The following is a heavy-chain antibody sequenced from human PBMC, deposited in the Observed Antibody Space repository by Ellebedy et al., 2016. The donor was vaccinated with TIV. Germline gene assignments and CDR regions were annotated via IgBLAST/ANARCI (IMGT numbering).Heavy chain of an antibody. D-gene: IGHD3-9*01. Sequence: SETLSLTXSVSGGSISRYYWSWIRQPPGKGLEWIGYIFHSGSTYHNPSLKNRVTISVDRSQNQFSLKLSSVTAADTAVYYCARVRYFAWLADYWGQGTLVTVSS. CDR1: GGSISRYY. J-gene: IGHJ4*02. CDR3: ARVRYFAWLADY. CDR2: IFHSGST. V-gene: IGHV4-30-2*01.